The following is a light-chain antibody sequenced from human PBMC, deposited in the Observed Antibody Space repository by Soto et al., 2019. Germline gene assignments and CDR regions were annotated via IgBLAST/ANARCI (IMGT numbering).Light chain of an antibody. Sequence: EIVLTQSPGTLSLSPGERATLSCRASQGVSSNYLAWYQQKSGQAPRLLLYGTSSRATGIPERFSGSGSGTDFTLTISRLEPEEFAVYYCQQFSSYPLTFGGGTKVDIK. CDR1: QGVSSNY. CDR2: GTS. V-gene: IGKV3-20*01. J-gene: IGKJ4*01. CDR3: QQFSSYPLT.